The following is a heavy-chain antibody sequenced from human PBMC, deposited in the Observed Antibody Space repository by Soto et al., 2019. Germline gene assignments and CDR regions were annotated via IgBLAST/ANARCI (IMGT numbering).Heavy chain of an antibody. CDR3: TRDPRLIDY. J-gene: IGHJ4*02. V-gene: IGHV3-11*05. CDR1: GFTFSDYY. CDR2: ICPRSHYI. Sequence: GGSLRLSCAASGFTFSDYYMTWIRQTPSKGLEWLSYICPRSHYINYSDYVRGRFTISRDNAKNSLYLQMNYLRAEDTAVYYCTRDPRLIDYWGQGALVTVSS.